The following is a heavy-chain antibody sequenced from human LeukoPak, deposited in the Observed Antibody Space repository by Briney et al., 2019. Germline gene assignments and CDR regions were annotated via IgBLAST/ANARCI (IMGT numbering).Heavy chain of an antibody. V-gene: IGHV3-7*01. D-gene: IGHD4/OR15-4a*01. CDR2: IKQDGSEK. Sequence: GGALRLSCAASGVTSSSDGMSWVRQGPGQGLEWGANIKQDGSEKYYVDSVKGRFTLSRDNANNSLYLQMNSLRAEDTAVYYCARQGAPHAFDIWGQGTMVTVSS. CDR1: GVTSSSDG. CDR3: ARQGAPHAFDI. J-gene: IGHJ3*02.